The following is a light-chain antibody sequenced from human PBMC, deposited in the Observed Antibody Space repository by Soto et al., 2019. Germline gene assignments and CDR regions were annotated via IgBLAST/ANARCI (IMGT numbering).Light chain of an antibody. CDR2: LCS. Sequence: DIVMTQSPVSLPVTPGEPASITCSSSQSLLHSDGYNYLEWYLQKPWQSPQLLIYLCSNRASGVPDRFSGSGSVTDFTLKISRVEAEDVGVYYCMQAIQTPLTFGGGTKVEIK. J-gene: IGKJ4*01. CDR1: QSLLHSDGYNY. V-gene: IGKV2-28*01. CDR3: MQAIQTPLT.